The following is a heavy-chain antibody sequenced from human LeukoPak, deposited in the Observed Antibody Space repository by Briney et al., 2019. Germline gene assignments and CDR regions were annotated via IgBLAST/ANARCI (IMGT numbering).Heavy chain of an antibody. CDR3: ARSGVDQVFGVVMTYYYYMDV. CDR1: GFTFSSYW. V-gene: IGHV3-74*01. Sequence: GGSLRLSCAASGFTFSSYWMHWVRQAPGKGLVWVSRINSDGSSTRYADSVKGRFTISRDNAKNTLYLQMNSLRAEDTGVYYCARSGVDQVFGVVMTYYYYMDVWGKGTTVTVSS. D-gene: IGHD3-3*01. J-gene: IGHJ6*03. CDR2: INSDGSST.